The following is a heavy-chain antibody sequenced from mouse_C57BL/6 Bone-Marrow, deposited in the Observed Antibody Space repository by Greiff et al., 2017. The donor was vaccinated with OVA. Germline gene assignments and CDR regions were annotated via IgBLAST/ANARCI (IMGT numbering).Heavy chain of an antibody. J-gene: IGHJ1*03. CDR2: IDPENGDT. CDR3: TTWSCDYYGSSTRYFDV. D-gene: IGHD1-1*01. Sequence: VQLQQSGAELVRPGASVKLSCTASGFNIKDDYMHWVKQRPEQGLEWIGWIDPENGDTEYASKFQGKATITADTSSNTAYLQLSSLTSEDTAVYYCTTWSCDYYGSSTRYFDVWGTGTTVTVSS. V-gene: IGHV14-4*01. CDR1: GFNIKDDY.